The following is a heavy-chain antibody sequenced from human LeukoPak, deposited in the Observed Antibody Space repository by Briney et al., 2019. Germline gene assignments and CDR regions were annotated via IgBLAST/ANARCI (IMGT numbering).Heavy chain of an antibody. CDR2: ISAYNGNT. Sequence: ASVKVSCKASGYTFTSYGISWVRQAPGQGLEWMGWISAYNGNTNYAQKLQGRVTMTTDTSTSTAYMELRSLRSDDTAVYYCARVRGYCSGGSCYQLLGYWGQGTLVTVSS. D-gene: IGHD2-15*01. CDR3: ARVRGYCSGGSCYQLLGY. V-gene: IGHV1-18*01. CDR1: GYTFTSYG. J-gene: IGHJ4*02.